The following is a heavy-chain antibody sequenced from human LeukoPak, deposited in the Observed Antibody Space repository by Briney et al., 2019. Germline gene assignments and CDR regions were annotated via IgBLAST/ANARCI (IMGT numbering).Heavy chain of an antibody. CDR3: ARDSPHSYGGADAFDI. Sequence: SEALSLTCTVSGGSFSPYYWSWIRQHPGKCLEWIGYIYYSGSTYYNPSLRSRVTISVHTSKDQFSLKLSSVTAADTAVYYCARDSPHSYGGADAFDIWGQGTMVTVSS. CDR1: GGSFSPYY. J-gene: IGHJ3*02. CDR2: IYYSGST. V-gene: IGHV4-59*01. D-gene: IGHD5-18*01.